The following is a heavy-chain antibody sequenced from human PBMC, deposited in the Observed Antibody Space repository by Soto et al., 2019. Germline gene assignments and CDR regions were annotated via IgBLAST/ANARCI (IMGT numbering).Heavy chain of an antibody. Sequence: QVQLQESGPGLVKPSQTLSLTCTVSGDSISSNNNYWSWIRQPPGEGLEWIGFISYSGTTSYSPSLKSRVAISLDTSKTQCSLSLSSVTAADTAVYYCARGRGYSYGLDPWGQGTLVTVSS. D-gene: IGHD5-18*01. V-gene: IGHV4-30-4*01. CDR1: GDSISSNNNY. CDR2: ISYSGTT. J-gene: IGHJ5*02. CDR3: ARGRGYSYGLDP.